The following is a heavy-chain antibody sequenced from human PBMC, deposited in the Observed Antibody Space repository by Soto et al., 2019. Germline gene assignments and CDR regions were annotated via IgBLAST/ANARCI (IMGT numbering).Heavy chain of an antibody. CDR2: IYYSGST. Sequence: PSETLSLTCTVSGGSISSGDYYLSWIRQPPGKGLEWIGYIYYSGSTYYNPSLKSRVTISVDTSKTQFSLKLSSVPAADPAVYYCASSSMVRGVIITLNYHHGMDVWGQGTTGSVS. CDR3: ASSSMVRGVIITLNYHHGMDV. D-gene: IGHD3-10*01. V-gene: IGHV4-30-4*01. J-gene: IGHJ6*02. CDR1: GGSISSGDYY.